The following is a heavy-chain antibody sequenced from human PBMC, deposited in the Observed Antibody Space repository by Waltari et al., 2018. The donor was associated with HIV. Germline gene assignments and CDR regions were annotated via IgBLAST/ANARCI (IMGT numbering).Heavy chain of an antibody. CDR1: GFTFSSYS. D-gene: IGHD4-17*01. CDR3: AGGLMTTSPT. Sequence: EVQLVESGGGLVQPGGSLRLSCAASGFTFSSYSMNWVRQAPGKGLDGVSYISSSSSTIYDADSVKGRFTISRDKAKNSLYLQMNSLRDEDTAVYYCAGGLMTTSPTWGQGTLVTVSS. V-gene: IGHV3-48*02. J-gene: IGHJ5*02. CDR2: ISSSSSTI.